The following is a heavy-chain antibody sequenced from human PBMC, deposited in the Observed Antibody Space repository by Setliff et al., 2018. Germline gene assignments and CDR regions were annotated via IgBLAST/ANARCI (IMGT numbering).Heavy chain of an antibody. CDR3: ARDNYYDSTQDAFDI. Sequence: GGSLRLSCAASGFTFRSYSMTWVRQAPGKGLEWVSGISSSGSYTYYAASVKGRFTISRDNANNSLFLQMDTLRPEDTAVYYCARDNYYDSTQDAFDIWGQGAMVTVSS. CDR1: GFTFRSYS. CDR2: ISSSGSYT. V-gene: IGHV3-21*06. D-gene: IGHD3-22*01. J-gene: IGHJ3*02.